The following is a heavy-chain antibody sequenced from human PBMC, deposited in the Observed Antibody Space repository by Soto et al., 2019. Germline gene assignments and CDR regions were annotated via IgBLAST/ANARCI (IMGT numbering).Heavy chain of an antibody. D-gene: IGHD3-3*01. Sequence: QVQLVQSGAEVKKPGASVKVSCKASGYTFTSYGISWVRQAPGQGLEWMGWISAYNGNTNYAQKLQGRVTMTTDTXXSXDXMERRSLRSDDTAVYYCARDAVIGFSYDLWPYGMDAWGQGTTVTVSS. CDR1: GYTFTSYG. CDR2: ISAYNGNT. V-gene: IGHV1-18*01. CDR3: ARDAVIGFSYDLWPYGMDA. J-gene: IGHJ6*02.